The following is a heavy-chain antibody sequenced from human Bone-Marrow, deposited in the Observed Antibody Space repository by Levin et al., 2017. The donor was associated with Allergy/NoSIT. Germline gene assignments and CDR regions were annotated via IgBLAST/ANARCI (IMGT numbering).Heavy chain of an antibody. J-gene: IGHJ4*02. CDR2: IRYDGSNE. CDR3: ARDDYSGWQAGY. Sequence: GGSLRLSCAASGFTFSSYGMHWVRQAPGKGLEWVAVIRYDGSNEYYADSVKGRFTISRDNWKNTLYLQMDSLRAEDTAVYYCARDDYSGWQAGYWGQGTLVIVSS. V-gene: IGHV3-33*01. CDR1: GFTFSSYG. D-gene: IGHD6-19*01.